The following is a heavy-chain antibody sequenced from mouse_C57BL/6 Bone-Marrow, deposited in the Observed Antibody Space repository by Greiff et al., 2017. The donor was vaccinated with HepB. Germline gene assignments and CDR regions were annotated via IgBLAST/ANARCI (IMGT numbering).Heavy chain of an antibody. CDR2: IYPGSGST. CDR3: SSITTVVATDY. CDR1: GYTFTSYW. J-gene: IGHJ2*01. V-gene: IGHV1-55*01. D-gene: IGHD1-1*01. Sequence: QVHVKQSGAELVKPGASVKMSCKASGYTFTSYWITWVKQRPGQGLEWIGDIYPGSGSTNYNEKFKSKATLTVDTSSSTAYMQLSSLTSEDSAVYYCSSITTVVATDYWGQGTTLTVSS.